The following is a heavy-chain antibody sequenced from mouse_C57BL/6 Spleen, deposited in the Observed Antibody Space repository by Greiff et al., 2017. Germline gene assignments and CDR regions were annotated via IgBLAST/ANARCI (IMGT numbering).Heavy chain of an antibody. Sequence: QVQLQQPGAELVRPGSSVKLSCKASGYTFTSYWMHWVKQRPIQGLEWIGNIDTSDSETHYNQKFKDKSTLTVDKSSSTAYMQLSSLTAEDSAVYYCSRFGYNAMDYWGQGTSVTVSS. CDR3: SRFGYNAMDY. CDR1: GYTFTSYW. V-gene: IGHV1-52*01. J-gene: IGHJ4*01. CDR2: IDTSDSET. D-gene: IGHD3-1*01.